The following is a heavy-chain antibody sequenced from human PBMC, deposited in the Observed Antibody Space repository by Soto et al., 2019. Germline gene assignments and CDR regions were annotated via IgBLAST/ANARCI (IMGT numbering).Heavy chain of an antibody. CDR1: GYTFTDYG. D-gene: IGHD3-3*01. CDR3: ARISQSDFWSGYYYFFDY. V-gene: IGHV1-18*01. J-gene: IGHJ4*02. CDR2: ITAFNGNT. Sequence: QVHLVQSGAEVEKPGASVKVSCKASGYTFTDYGISWVRQAPGQGLQWMGWITAFNGNTKYAQQFQGRVTMTTDTSTSTAYMELRSLESDDTAVYYCARISQSDFWSGYYYFFDYWGQGTLLTVSS.